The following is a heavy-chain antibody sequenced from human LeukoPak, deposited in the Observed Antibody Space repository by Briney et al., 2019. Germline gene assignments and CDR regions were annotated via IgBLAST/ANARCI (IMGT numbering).Heavy chain of an antibody. J-gene: IGHJ4*02. V-gene: IGHV1-18*01. Sequence: VASVKVSCKASGYTFTSYGISWVRQAPGQGLEWMGWISAYNGNTNYAQKLQGRVTMTTDTSTSTAYMELRSLRSDDTAVYYCARDPDYGGNSPVDYWGQGTLVTVSS. CDR2: ISAYNGNT. CDR1: GYTFTSYG. CDR3: ARDPDYGGNSPVDY. D-gene: IGHD4-23*01.